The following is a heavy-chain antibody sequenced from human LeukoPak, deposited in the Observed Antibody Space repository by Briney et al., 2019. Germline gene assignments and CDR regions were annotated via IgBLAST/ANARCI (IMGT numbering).Heavy chain of an antibody. CDR2: IYTSGST. CDR3: ARGGGVGYYYYYMDV. V-gene: IGHV4-4*07. D-gene: IGHD3-3*01. J-gene: IGHJ6*03. CDR1: GGSISSYY. Sequence: SETLSLTCTVSGGSISSYYWSWVRQPPGKGLEWIGRIYTSGSTNYNPSLKSRVTMSVDTSKNQFSLKLSSVTAADTAVYYCARGGGVGYYYYYMDVWGKGTTVTVSS.